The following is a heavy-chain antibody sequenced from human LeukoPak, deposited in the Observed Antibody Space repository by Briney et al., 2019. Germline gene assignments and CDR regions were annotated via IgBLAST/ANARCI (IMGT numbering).Heavy chain of an antibody. V-gene: IGHV1-69*13. J-gene: IGHJ6*02. Sequence: SVKVSCKASGGTFSSYAISWVRQAPGQGLEWMGGIIPIFGTANYAQKFQGRVTITADESTSTAYMELSSLRSEDTAVYYCASGEVGVVYRAGGRYYYYYHAMDVWGQGTTVTVPS. CDR1: GGTFSSYA. D-gene: IGHD2-15*01. CDR3: ASGEVGVVYRAGGRYYYYYHAMDV. CDR2: IIPIFGTA.